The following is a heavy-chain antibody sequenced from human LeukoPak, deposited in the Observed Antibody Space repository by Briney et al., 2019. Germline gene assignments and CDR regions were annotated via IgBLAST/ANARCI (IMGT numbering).Heavy chain of an antibody. CDR1: GFTFSSYW. D-gene: IGHD6-13*01. CDR3: ARVEGYSSSWYLDY. CDR2: IKQDGSEK. J-gene: IGHJ4*02. V-gene: IGHV3-7*01. Sequence: PGGSLRLSCAASGFTFSSYWMSWVRQAPGKGLEWVANIKQDGSEKYYVDSVKGRFTISRDNAKNSLYLQMNSLRAEDTVVYYCARVEGYSSSWYLDYWGQGTLVTVSS.